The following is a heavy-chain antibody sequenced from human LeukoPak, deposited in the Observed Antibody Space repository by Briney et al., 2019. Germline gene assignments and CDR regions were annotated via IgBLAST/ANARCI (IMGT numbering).Heavy chain of an antibody. CDR3: ARELVSSGTGYFDL. V-gene: IGHV3-23*01. Sequence: PGGSLRLSCEASGFTFGNFGMTWFRQAPGKGRQWVSGITGSTTWTYYAASVKGRFTVSRDNSQNTLHLQMNSLRADDTAVYYFARELVSSGTGYFDLWGRGTLVTVSS. CDR2: ITGSTTWT. D-gene: IGHD3-10*02. J-gene: IGHJ2*01. CDR1: GFTFGNFG.